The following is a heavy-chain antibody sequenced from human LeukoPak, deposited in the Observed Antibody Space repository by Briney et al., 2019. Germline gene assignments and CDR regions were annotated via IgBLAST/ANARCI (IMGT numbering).Heavy chain of an antibody. D-gene: IGHD5-24*01. CDR3: ARVKTARWLQLNYYYYYGMDV. CDR1: GGSISSYY. Sequence: SETLSLTCTVSGGSISSYYWSWIRQPPGKGLEWIGCIYYSGSTNYNPSLKSRVTISVDTSKNQFSLKLSSVTAADTAVYYCARVKTARWLQLNYYYYYGMDVWGQGTTVTVSS. J-gene: IGHJ6*02. V-gene: IGHV4-59*01. CDR2: IYYSGST.